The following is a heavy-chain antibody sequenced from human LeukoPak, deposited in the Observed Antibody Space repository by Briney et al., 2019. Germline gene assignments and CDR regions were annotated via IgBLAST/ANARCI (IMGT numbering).Heavy chain of an antibody. CDR1: GDPISNYY. D-gene: IGHD3-22*01. Sequence: PSETLSLTCTVSGDPISNYYWSWIRQPPGKGLEWIAYIHYSGHTNSNPSLKSRVTISIDTSKSQFSLELSSVTAADTAVYYCARHGHDTDSYEAHFDYWGQGALVTVSS. J-gene: IGHJ4*02. CDR2: IHYSGHT. CDR3: ARHGHDTDSYEAHFDY. V-gene: IGHV4-59*08.